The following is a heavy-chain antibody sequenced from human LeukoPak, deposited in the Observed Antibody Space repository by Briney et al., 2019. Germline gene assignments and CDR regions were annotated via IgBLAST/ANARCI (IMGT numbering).Heavy chain of an antibody. CDR3: ARATRNYHWFDP. CDR1: GYTFSGYY. J-gene: IGHJ5*02. V-gene: IGHV1-2*02. Sequence: ASVKVSCKASGYTFSGYYMHWMRQAPGQRLEWMGWINPNSGGTNYAQNFQGRVTITRDTSINTAYMELSRLRSDDTAVYYCARATRNYHWFDPWGQGTLVTVSS. CDR2: INPNSGGT. D-gene: IGHD1-7*01.